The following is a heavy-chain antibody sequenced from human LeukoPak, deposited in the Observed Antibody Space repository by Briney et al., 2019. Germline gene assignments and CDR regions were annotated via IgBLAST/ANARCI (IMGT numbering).Heavy chain of an antibody. J-gene: IGHJ6*03. Sequence: GASVKVSCKVSGYTLTELSMHWVRQAPGKGLEWMGGFDPEDGETIYAQKFQGRVTMTEDTSTDTAYMELSSLRSEDTAVYYCATDSASNYDYYYMDVWGKGTTVTVSS. CDR1: GYTLTELS. V-gene: IGHV1-24*01. CDR2: FDPEDGET. CDR3: ATDSASNYDYYYMDV.